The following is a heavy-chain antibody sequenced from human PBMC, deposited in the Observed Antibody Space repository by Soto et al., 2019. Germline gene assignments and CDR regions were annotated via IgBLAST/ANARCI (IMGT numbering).Heavy chain of an antibody. CDR1: GGSISSSNW. CDR2: IYHSGST. J-gene: IGHJ6*02. D-gene: IGHD6-19*01. CDR3: ARDPYSSGRPPRNYGMDV. V-gene: IGHV4-4*02. Sequence: PSETLSLTCAVSGGSISSSNWWSWVRQPPGKGLEWIGEIYHSGSTNYNPSLKSRVTISVDKSKNQFSLKLSSVTAADTAVYYCARDPYSSGRPPRNYGMDVWGQGTTVTVSS.